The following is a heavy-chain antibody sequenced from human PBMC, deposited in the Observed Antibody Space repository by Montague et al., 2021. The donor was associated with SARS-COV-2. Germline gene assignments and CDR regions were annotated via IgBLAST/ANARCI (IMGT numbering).Heavy chain of an antibody. D-gene: IGHD2-21*02. J-gene: IGHJ4*02. CDR2: INHSGST. CDR1: GGSFSDYY. V-gene: IGHV4-34*01. Sequence: SETLSLTCAVYGGSFSDYYWSWIRQPPGTGLELIGEINHSGSTNYNPSXRSRVTISSETSKNQFSLKLNSVTAADTAVYFCVGVVTAMRPRSDYWGQGTLVIVSS. CDR3: VGVVTAMRPRSDY.